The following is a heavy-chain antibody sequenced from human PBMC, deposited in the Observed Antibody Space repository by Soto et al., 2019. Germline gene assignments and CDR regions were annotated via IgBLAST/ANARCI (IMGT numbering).Heavy chain of an antibody. CDR3: ANQRGGYDRDLDY. CDR1: GSTVSSNY. J-gene: IGHJ4*02. CDR2: IYSGGST. V-gene: IGHV3-66*01. D-gene: IGHD5-12*01. Sequence: GGSLRLSCAASGSTVSSNYMSWVRQAPGKGLEWVSVIYSGGSTYYADSVKGRFTISRDNSKNTLYLQMNSLRAEDTAVYYCANQRGGYDRDLDYWGQGTLVTVSS.